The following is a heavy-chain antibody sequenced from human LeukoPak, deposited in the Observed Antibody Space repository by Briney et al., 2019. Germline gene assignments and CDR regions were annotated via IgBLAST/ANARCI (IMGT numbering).Heavy chain of an antibody. V-gene: IGHV3-21*01. J-gene: IGHJ4*02. CDR1: GFTFSSYS. Sequence: GGSLSLSYAASGFTFSSYSMNWVRQAPGKGLEWVSSISSSSYIYYADSVKGRFTISRDNAKNSLYLQMNSLRAEDTAVYYCARDLGTATGYFDYWGQGRLVTVSS. CDR2: ISSSSYI. CDR3: ARDLGTATGYFDY. D-gene: IGHD3-10*01.